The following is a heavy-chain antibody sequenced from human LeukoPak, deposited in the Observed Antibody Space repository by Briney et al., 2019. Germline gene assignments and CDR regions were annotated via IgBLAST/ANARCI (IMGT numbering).Heavy chain of an antibody. J-gene: IGHJ5*02. D-gene: IGHD3-16*01. CDR1: GGSISNYY. CDR2: IYYSGST. Sequence: SETLSLTCTVSGGSISNYYWSWIRQPPGKGLEWIGYIYYSGSTNYNPSLKSRVTISVDTSKNQFSLKLTSVTAADTAVYYCAGLTSVALWGPGTLVTVSS. V-gene: IGHV4-59*08. CDR3: AGLTSVAL.